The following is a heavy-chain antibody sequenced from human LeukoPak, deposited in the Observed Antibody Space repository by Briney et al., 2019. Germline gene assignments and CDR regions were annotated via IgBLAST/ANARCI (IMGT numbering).Heavy chain of an antibody. D-gene: IGHD5-18*01. V-gene: IGHV1-69*06. CDR2: IIPIFGTA. CDR3: ARGPRPYVGLLYY. Sequence: SVKVSCKASGGTFSSYAISWVRQAPGQGLEWMGGIIPIFGTANYAQKFQGRVTITADKSTSTAYMELSSLRSEDTAVYYCARGPRPYVGLLYYWGQGTLVTVSS. J-gene: IGHJ4*02. CDR1: GGTFSSYA.